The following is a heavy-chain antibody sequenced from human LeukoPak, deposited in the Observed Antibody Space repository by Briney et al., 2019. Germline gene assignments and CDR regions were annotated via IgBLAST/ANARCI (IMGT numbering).Heavy chain of an antibody. CDR1: GFTFDDYA. V-gene: IGHV3-9*01. CDR3: AKEDRRGRHFDY. J-gene: IGHJ4*02. Sequence: PGGSLRLSCAASGFTFDDYAMHWVRQAPGKGLEWVSGISWNSGSIGYADSVKGRFTISRDNAKNSLYLQMNSLRAKDTALYYCAKEDRRGRHFDYWGQGTLVTVSS. D-gene: IGHD3-16*01. CDR2: ISWNSGSI.